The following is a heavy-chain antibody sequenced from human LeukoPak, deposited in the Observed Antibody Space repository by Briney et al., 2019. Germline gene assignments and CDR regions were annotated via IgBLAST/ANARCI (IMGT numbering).Heavy chain of an antibody. CDR3: ARLHGYNWSGHLDY. D-gene: IGHD5-24*01. J-gene: IGHJ4*02. CDR2: IYPGDSDT. Sequence: GESLKISCKGSGYSFPSYWIAWVRQMPGKGLEWMGIIYPGDSDTRYSPSFQGQVTILADKSISTAYLQWSSLKASDTAMYYCARLHGYNWSGHLDYWGQGTLVTVSS. CDR1: GYSFPSYW. V-gene: IGHV5-51*01.